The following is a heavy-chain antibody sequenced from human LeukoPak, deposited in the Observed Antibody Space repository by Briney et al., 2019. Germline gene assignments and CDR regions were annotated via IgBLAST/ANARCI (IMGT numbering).Heavy chain of an antibody. D-gene: IGHD5-12*01. V-gene: IGHV4-59*01. CDR3: ARGGYMSNWFEH. J-gene: IGHJ5*02. Sequence: SETLSLTCSVPGGSISDSYWSWIRQPPGKGLEWITNYNPSLKSRVTFSVDTSKKQFSLNLNSVTAADTAIYYCARGGYMSNWFEHWGQGTPVTVSS. CDR1: GGSISDSY.